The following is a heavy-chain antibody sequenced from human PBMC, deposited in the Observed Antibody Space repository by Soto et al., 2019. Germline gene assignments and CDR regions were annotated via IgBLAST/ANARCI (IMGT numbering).Heavy chain of an antibody. J-gene: IGHJ4*02. CDR1: GGSFSGYY. CDR2: INHSGST. D-gene: IGHD3-3*01. V-gene: IGHV4-34*01. CDR3: ARHLTDTYYDFWSGYYGNFDY. Sequence: LSLTCAVYGGSFSGYYWSWIRQPPGKGLEWIGEINHSGSTNYNPSLKSRVTISVDTSKNQFSLKLSSVTAADTAVYYCARHLTDTYYDFWSGYYGNFDYWGQGTLGTVSS.